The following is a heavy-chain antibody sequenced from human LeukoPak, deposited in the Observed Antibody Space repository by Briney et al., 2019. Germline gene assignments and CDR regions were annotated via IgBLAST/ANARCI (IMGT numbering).Heavy chain of an antibody. Sequence: PGGSLRLSCAASGFTFNGYAMHWVRQAPGKGLEYVSAISGNGGSTYYANSVKDRFTISRDNSKNTLYLQMGSLRAEDMAVYYCAREGGGMIDWYFDLWGRGTLVTVSS. CDR2: ISGNGGST. V-gene: IGHV3-64*01. CDR3: AREGGGMIDWYFDL. J-gene: IGHJ2*01. CDR1: GFTFNGYA. D-gene: IGHD3-22*01.